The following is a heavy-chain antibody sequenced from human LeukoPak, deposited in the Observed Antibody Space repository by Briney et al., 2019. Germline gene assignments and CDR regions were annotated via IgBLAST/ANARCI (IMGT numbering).Heavy chain of an antibody. CDR3: ARLDYGSGSSFDY. J-gene: IGHJ4*02. Sequence: SETLSLTCTVSGGSISSGSYYWSWIRQPAGKGLEWIGRIYTSGSTNYNPSLKSRVTISVDTSKNQFSLKLSSVTAADTAVYYCARLDYGSGSSFDYWGQGTLVTVSS. CDR2: IYTSGST. D-gene: IGHD3-10*01. CDR1: GGSISSGSYY. V-gene: IGHV4-61*02.